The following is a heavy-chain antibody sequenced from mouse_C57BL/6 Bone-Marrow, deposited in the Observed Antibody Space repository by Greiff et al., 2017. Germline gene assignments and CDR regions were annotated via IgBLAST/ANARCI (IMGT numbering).Heavy chain of an antibody. CDR1: GYTFTSYG. CDR2: IYPRSGNT. J-gene: IGHJ3*01. V-gene: IGHV1-81*01. Sequence: VQLQESGAELARPGASVKLSCKASGYTFTSYGIRWVKQRTGQGLEWIGEIYPRSGNTYYNEKFKGKATLTADKSSSTAYMERRSLTSEDSAVYFCAKDSSGYVWLAYWGQGTLVTVSA. CDR3: AKDSSGYVWLAY. D-gene: IGHD3-2*02.